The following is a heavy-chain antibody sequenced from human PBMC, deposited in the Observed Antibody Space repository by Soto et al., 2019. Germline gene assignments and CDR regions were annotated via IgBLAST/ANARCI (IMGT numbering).Heavy chain of an antibody. D-gene: IGHD1-1*01. V-gene: IGHV4-4*07. Sequence: SETLSVTCTFSVASISVFYWSWIRKSAGKGLDLIGLIYATGTTDYNPSLKSRAMMSVDTSKKQFSLKLRSVTAADTAVYYCVRDGTKNLRDWFDPWGQGISVTVSS. J-gene: IGHJ5*02. CDR2: IYATGTT. CDR1: VASISVFY. CDR3: VRDGTKNLRDWFDP.